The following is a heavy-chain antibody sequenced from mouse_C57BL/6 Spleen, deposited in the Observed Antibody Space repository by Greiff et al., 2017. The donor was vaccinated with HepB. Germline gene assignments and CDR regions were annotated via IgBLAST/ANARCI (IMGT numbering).Heavy chain of an antibody. J-gene: IGHJ2*01. V-gene: IGHV1-64*01. D-gene: IGHD1-1*01. CDR2: IHPNSGSK. CDR1: GYTFTSYW. CDR3: ARIGSLTTVPLYYFDY. Sequence: QVQLQQPGAELVKPGASVKLSCKASGYTFTSYWMHWVKQRPGQGLEWIGMIHPNSGSKNYNEKFKSKATLTVDKSSSTAYMQLSSLTSEDSAVYYCARIGSLTTVPLYYFDYWGQGTTLTVSS.